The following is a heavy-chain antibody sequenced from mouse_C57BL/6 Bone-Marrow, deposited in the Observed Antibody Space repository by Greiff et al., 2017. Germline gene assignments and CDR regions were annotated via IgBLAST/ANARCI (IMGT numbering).Heavy chain of an antibody. V-gene: IGHV1-55*01. J-gene: IGHJ1*03. CDR3: ARPYYSNSWYFEV. CDR1: GYTFTSYW. CDR2: IFPGSGST. Sequence: QVQLQQPGAELVKPGASVKMSCKASGYTFTSYWITWVKQRPGQGLEWIGDIFPGSGSTNYNEKFKSKATLTVDTSSSTAYMQLSSLASEGCAVYDCARPYYSNSWYFEVGGTGTTVTVSS. D-gene: IGHD2-5*01.